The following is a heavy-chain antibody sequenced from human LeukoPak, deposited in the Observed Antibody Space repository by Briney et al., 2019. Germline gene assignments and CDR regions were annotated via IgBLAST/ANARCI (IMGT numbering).Heavy chain of an antibody. Sequence: GESLQISCKGSGYSFTSYWIAWVRQLPGKGLEWMGIIYPDDSDTKYSPSFQGQVTISADKSISTAYLQWSSLRASDTAMYYCARHGPGIYMDVWGKGATVTVSS. V-gene: IGHV5-51*01. J-gene: IGHJ6*03. D-gene: IGHD6-13*01. CDR1: GYSFTSYW. CDR3: ARHGPGIYMDV. CDR2: IYPDDSDT.